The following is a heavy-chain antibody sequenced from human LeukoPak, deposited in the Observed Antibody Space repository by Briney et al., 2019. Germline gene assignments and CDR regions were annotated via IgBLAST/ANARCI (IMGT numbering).Heavy chain of an antibody. CDR2: ISYDGSNK. D-gene: IGHD2-8*02. V-gene: IGHV3-30*04. Sequence: GRSLRLSCAASGFTFSSYAMHWVRQAPGKGLEWVAVISYDGSNKYYADSVKGRFTISRDNSKNTLYLQMNSLRAEDTAIYYCATYRQVLLPFESWGQGTLVTVSS. J-gene: IGHJ4*02. CDR3: ATYRQVLLPFES. CDR1: GFTFSSYA.